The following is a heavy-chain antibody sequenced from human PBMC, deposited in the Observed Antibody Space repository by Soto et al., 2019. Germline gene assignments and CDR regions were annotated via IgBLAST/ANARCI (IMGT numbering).Heavy chain of an antibody. CDR1: GYTFTSYA. CDR3: ARLRYSSSWSYYYGMDV. D-gene: IGHD6-13*01. V-gene: IGHV1-3*01. CDR2: INAGNGNT. Sequence: QVQLVQSGAEVKKPGASVKVSCKASGYTFTSYAMHWVRQAPGQRLEWMGWINAGNGNTKYSQKFQGRVTITRDTSASTADMELSSLRSEDTAVYYCARLRYSSSWSYYYGMDVWGQGTTVTVSS. J-gene: IGHJ6*02.